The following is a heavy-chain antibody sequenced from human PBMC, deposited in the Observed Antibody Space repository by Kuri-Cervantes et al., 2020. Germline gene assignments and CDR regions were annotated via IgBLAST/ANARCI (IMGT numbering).Heavy chain of an antibody. CDR1: GFTFSSYW. J-gene: IGHJ5*02. Sequence: GESLKIPCAASGFTFSSYWMSWVRQASGKGLEWVANIKQDGSEKYYVDSVKGRFTISRDNAKNSLYLQMNSLRAEDTAVYYCAREREYQGYCSGGSCYSSVWSGITPYPFDPWGQGTLVTVSS. D-gene: IGHD2-15*01. V-gene: IGHV3-7*01. CDR2: IKQDGSEK. CDR3: AREREYQGYCSGGSCYSSVWSGITPYPFDP.